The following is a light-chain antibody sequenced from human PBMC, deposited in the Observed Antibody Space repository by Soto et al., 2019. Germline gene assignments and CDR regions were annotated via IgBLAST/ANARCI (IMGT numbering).Light chain of an antibody. CDR3: QQRSNWPT. J-gene: IGKJ5*01. CDR2: VAS. Sequence: EIVLTQSPATLSLSPGERATLSCRASQSVCSYLVWYQQKPGQAPRLLIYVASNRAIGIPARFSGSGSGTDFTFTISSLEPEDFAVYYCQQRSNWPTFGQGTRLEIK. CDR1: QSVCSY. V-gene: IGKV3-11*01.